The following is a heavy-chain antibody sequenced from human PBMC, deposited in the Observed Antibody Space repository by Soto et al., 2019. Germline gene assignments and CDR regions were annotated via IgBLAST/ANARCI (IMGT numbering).Heavy chain of an antibody. Sequence: QVQLQESCPGLVKPSETMSLTCTISGDSITNYFWHWIRQTPGKGLEWIGYISYSVSTSYNPSLQSRVTISSDKSKNHFSLKLSSVTAADTAVYYCARARQIDTGRGLDVLGQGTTVTVSS. D-gene: IGHD5-18*01. CDR2: ISYSVST. CDR3: ARARQIDTGRGLDV. V-gene: IGHV4-59*01. J-gene: IGHJ6*02. CDR1: GDSITNYF.